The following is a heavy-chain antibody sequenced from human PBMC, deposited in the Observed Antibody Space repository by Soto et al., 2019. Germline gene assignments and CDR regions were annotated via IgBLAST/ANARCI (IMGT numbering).Heavy chain of an antibody. CDR1: GFTVSTYG. J-gene: IGHJ4*02. D-gene: IGHD2-15*01. V-gene: IGHV3-30*03. Sequence: QVQLVESGGGVVQPGRSLRLSCAVSGFTVSTYGMHWVRQAPGKGLEWVAVISRDGGTKYYADSVKGRFTISRDNSRNPRFLEMNSLRSDDMAVYYCAGGVASGYWGQGTLVTVSS. CDR3: AGGVASGY. CDR2: ISRDGGTK.